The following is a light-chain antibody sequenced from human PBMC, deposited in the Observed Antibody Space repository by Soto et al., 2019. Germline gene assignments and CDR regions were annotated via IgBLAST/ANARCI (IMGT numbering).Light chain of an antibody. CDR2: DVS. CDR1: QGVGSY. CDR3: QQRSDWPLT. V-gene: IGKV3-11*01. J-gene: IGKJ4*01. Sequence: EIVLTQSPATLSLSPGERATLSCRTSQGVGSYLAWYQQKPGQAPRLLIYDVSKRTTGFPARFSGSGSGTDFNLTISSLESEDFAVYFCQQRSDWPLTFGGGTKVEI.